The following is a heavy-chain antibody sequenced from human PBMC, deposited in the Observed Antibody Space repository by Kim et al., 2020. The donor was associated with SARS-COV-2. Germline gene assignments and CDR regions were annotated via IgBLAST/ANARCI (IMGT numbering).Heavy chain of an antibody. D-gene: IGHD1-26*01. J-gene: IGHJ5*02. CDR3: ARARDTSGWFDP. V-gene: IGHV1-8*01. Sequence: ASVKVSCKTSGYTFTSDDLNWVRQAPGGGLEWMGWMNPNSGNTGYIQKFLSRLSLTRDTSTATTYIELSSLTSDDAAVYYCARARDTSGWFDPSGQGTRVSVSA. CDR1: GYTFTSDD. CDR2: MNPNSGNT.